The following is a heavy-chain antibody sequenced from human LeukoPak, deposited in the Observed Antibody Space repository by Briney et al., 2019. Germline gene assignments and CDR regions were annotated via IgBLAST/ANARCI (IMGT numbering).Heavy chain of an antibody. CDR1: GFTFSSSW. D-gene: IGHD3-10*01. J-gene: IGHJ6*02. CDR3: ARGPMVRGAYGMDV. Sequence: GGSLRLSCAASGFTFSSSWMLWVRQAPGKGLLWVSRINTDGSSTSYADSVKGRFTISRDNAENTLYLQMNSLRAEDTAAYYCARGPMVRGAYGMDVWGQGTTVTVSS. CDR2: INTDGSST. V-gene: IGHV3-74*01.